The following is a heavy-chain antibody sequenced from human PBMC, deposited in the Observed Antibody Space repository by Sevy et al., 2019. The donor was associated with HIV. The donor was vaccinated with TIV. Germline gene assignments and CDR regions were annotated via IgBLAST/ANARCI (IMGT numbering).Heavy chain of an antibody. CDR3: VRELLFGLGYFQH. V-gene: IGHV3-23*01. CDR1: GFTFSSYA. CDR2: ISGSGSST. J-gene: IGHJ1*01. Sequence: GGSLRLSCAASGFTFSSYAMSWVRQAPGKGLEWVSAISGSGSSTYYADSVKGRFTISRDNSKNTLYLQMNSLRAEDTAVYYCVRELLFGLGYFQHWGQGTLVTVSS. D-gene: IGHD1-26*01.